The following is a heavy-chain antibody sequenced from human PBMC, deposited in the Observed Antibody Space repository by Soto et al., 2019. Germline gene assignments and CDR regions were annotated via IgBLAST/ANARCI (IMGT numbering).Heavy chain of an antibody. J-gene: IGHJ4*02. Sequence: GGSLRLSCAASGFTVSSNYMSWVRQAPGKGLEWVSVIYSGGSTYYADSVKGRFTISRDNSKNTLYLQMNSLRAEDTAVYYCARASYCTNGVCYSWAYFDYWGQGTLVTVSS. CDR1: GFTVSSNY. CDR2: IYSGGST. V-gene: IGHV3-53*01. CDR3: ARASYCTNGVCYSWAYFDY. D-gene: IGHD2-8*01.